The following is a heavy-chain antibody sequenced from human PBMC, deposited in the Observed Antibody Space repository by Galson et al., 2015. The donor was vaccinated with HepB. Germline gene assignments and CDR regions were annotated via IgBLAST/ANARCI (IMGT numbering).Heavy chain of an antibody. CDR2: ISSSSTTI. Sequence: SLRLSCAASTFIFSTYSMNWVRQAPGKGLEWVSYISSSSTTIYYADSVKCRFTISRDNAKNSLYRQMSSLRPEDTAVYYCVKRPKVTSSWFDYWGQGTLVTVSS. V-gene: IGHV3-48*04. CDR3: VKRPKVTSSWFDY. CDR1: TFIFSTYS. J-gene: IGHJ4*02. D-gene: IGHD6-13*01.